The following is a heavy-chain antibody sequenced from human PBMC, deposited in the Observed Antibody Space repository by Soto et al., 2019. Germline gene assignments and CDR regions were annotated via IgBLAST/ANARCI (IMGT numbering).Heavy chain of an antibody. CDR2: INPNSGGT. CDR3: ARMFKVVTALYYHYYGMDV. J-gene: IGHJ6*02. V-gene: IGHV1-2*02. CDR1: GYTFTGYY. D-gene: IGHD2-21*02. Sequence: GASVKVSCKASGYTFTGYYMHWVRQAPGQGLEWMGWINPNSGGTNYAQKFQGRVTISVDTSKNQFSLKLSSVTAADTAVYYCARMFKVVTALYYHYYGMDVWGQGTTVTVSS.